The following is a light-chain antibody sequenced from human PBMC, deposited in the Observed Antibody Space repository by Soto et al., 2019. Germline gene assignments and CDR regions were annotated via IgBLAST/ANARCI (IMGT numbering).Light chain of an antibody. CDR2: DAS. V-gene: IGKV1-5*01. J-gene: IGKJ2*02. Sequence: DIQMTQSPSTLSASVGDRVTITCRASQSISSWLAWYQQKPGKAPKLLIYDASSLESGVPSRFSGSGSGTAFTLTISSLQPDDFATYYCQQYNSYSPWTFGQGTKLEIK. CDR1: QSISSW. CDR3: QQYNSYSPWT.